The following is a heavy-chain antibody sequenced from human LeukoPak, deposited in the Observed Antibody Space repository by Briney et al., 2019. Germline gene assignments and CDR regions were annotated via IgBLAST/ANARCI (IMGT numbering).Heavy chain of an antibody. V-gene: IGHV4-59*08. CDR3: ARGYFDWFPNWFDP. Sequence: SETLSLTCTVPGDSISSYYWSWTRQPPGKGLEWIGYIYYSGSTNYNPSLKSRVTISVDTSKNQFPLKLSSVTAADTAVYYCARGYFDWFPNWFDPWGQGTLVTVSS. CDR2: IYYSGST. D-gene: IGHD3-9*01. J-gene: IGHJ5*02. CDR1: GDSISSYY.